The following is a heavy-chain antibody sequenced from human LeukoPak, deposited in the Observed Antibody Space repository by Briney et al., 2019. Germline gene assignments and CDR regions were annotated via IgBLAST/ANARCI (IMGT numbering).Heavy chain of an antibody. D-gene: IGHD5-24*01. CDR1: GFSFSSYG. Sequence: GGSLRLSCAASGFSFSSYGMHWVRQPPGKGLEWVAVISDDGSVEYYADSVKGRFTISRDNSKNTLYLQMNSLRADDTAVYYCAKAWRNGYNSLDYWGQGTPVTASS. CDR3: AKAWRNGYNSLDY. J-gene: IGHJ4*02. CDR2: ISDDGSVE. V-gene: IGHV3-30*18.